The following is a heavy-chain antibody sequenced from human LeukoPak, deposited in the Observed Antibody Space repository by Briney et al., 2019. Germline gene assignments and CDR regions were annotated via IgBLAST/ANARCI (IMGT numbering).Heavy chain of an antibody. CDR2: ISRSGNTI. CDR1: GFTFSSYE. V-gene: IGHV3-48*03. Sequence: SGGSLRLSCAASGFTFSSYEMNWVRQAPGKGLEWMSYISRSGNTIYYADSAKGRFTISRDNAKNSLYLEMNSLRAEDTAVYYCARDLGYDYVWGSYRYRGWGQGTLVTVSS. CDR3: ARDLGYDYVWGSYRYRG. D-gene: IGHD3-16*02. J-gene: IGHJ4*02.